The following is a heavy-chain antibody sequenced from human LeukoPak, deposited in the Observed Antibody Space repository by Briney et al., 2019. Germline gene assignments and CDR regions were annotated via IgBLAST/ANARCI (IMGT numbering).Heavy chain of an antibody. CDR2: IKQDGSEK. CDR3: AKDYRNKLWASPFDY. D-gene: IGHD1/OR15-1a*01. J-gene: IGHJ4*02. V-gene: IGHV3-7*01. CDR1: GLTFSNAW. Sequence: GGSLRLSCAASGLTFSNAWMSWVRQAPGKGLEWVANIKQDGSEKYYVDSVKGRFTISRDNGKNSLYLQMNSLRAEDTAVYYCAKDYRNKLWASPFDYWGQGTLVTVSS.